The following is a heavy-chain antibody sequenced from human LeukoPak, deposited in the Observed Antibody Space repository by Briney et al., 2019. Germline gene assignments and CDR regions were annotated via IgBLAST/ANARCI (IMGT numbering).Heavy chain of an antibody. CDR1: GGSISSYY. V-gene: IGHV4-59*01. D-gene: IGHD6-6*01. Sequence: PSETLSLTCTVSGGSISSYYWSWLRQPPGKGLEGVGYIYYSGSTNYNPSLKSRVTISVDTSKNQFSLKLSSVTAADTAVYYCASSTKGSSSDYWGQGTLVTVSS. J-gene: IGHJ4*02. CDR2: IYYSGST. CDR3: ASSTKGSSSDY.